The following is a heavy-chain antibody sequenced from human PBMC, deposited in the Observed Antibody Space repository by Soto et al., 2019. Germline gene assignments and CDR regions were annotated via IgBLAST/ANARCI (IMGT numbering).Heavy chain of an antibody. CDR1: GFTFSSYD. D-gene: IGHD4-17*01. Sequence: EVQLVESGGGLVQPGGSLRLSCAASGFTFSSYDMHWVRQATGKGLEWVSAIGTAGDTYYPGSVKGRFTISRENAKNSLYVQMNSLRAGDTAVYYCARAHDYGGNRWFDPWGQGTLVTVSS. V-gene: IGHV3-13*01. CDR3: ARAHDYGGNRWFDP. CDR2: IGTAGDT. J-gene: IGHJ5*02.